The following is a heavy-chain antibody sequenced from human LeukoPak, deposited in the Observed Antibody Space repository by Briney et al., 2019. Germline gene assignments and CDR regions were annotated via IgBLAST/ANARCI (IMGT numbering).Heavy chain of an antibody. Sequence: GGSLRLSCEVSGFASGFTFEYCGMGCVRQAPGKGLEWVANVNPDGSDTYYVDSVKGRFTISRDNAKKSMFLQMNSLRAEDTAVYYCVTWGVEAGMDHWGPGTLVTVSS. CDR1: GFASGFTFEYCG. CDR2: VNPDGSDT. J-gene: IGHJ4*02. V-gene: IGHV3-7*01. D-gene: IGHD6-13*01. CDR3: VTWGVEAGMDH.